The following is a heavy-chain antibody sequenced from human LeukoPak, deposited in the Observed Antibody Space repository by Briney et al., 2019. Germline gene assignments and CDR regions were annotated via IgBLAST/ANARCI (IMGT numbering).Heavy chain of an antibody. Sequence: ASVKVSCKASGYTFTSYDINWVRQAAGQGLEWMGWMNPNSGNTGYAQKFQGRVTMTRNTSISTAYMELSSLRSEDTAVYYCARYTYRGYHPNFDYWGQGTLVTVSS. J-gene: IGHJ4*02. CDR1: GYTFTSYD. V-gene: IGHV1-8*01. CDR2: MNPNSGNT. CDR3: ARYTYRGYHPNFDY. D-gene: IGHD3-22*01.